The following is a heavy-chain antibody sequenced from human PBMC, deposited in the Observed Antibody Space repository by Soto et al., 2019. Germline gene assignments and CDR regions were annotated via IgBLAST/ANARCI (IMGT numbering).Heavy chain of an antibody. CDR3: AIDYGFWSGYFDY. CDR1: GVTFDTRA. J-gene: IGHJ4*02. D-gene: IGHD3-3*01. Sequence: GGSLRLSCAASGVTFDTRAIHWLRQAPGQGLEWVAVISFDGSNKRYVDSVEGRFSISRDNSKTTSYLEMNGLKPEDTALYYCAIDYGFWSGYFDYWGQGTQVTVSS. CDR2: ISFDGSNK. V-gene: IGHV3-30*03.